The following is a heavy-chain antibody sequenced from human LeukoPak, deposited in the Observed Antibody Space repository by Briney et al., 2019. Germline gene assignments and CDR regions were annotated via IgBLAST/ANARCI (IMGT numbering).Heavy chain of an antibody. CDR2: ISSDGSNK. CDR3: AKGHRYCTSGNCNSAVDY. J-gene: IGHJ4*02. Sequence: PGRSLRLSCAASGFTFRTYAMYWVRQAPGKGLEWVAVISSDGSNKFYADSVKGRFTISRDNSKDTLYLQMNSLGAEDTAVYYCAKGHRYCTSGNCNSAVDYWGQGTLVTVSS. CDR1: GFTFRTYA. V-gene: IGHV3-30-3*01. D-gene: IGHD2-15*01.